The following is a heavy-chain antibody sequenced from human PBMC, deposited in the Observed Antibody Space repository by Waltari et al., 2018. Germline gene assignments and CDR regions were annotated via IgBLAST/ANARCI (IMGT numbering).Heavy chain of an antibody. CDR1: GFTFRDYA. V-gene: IGHV3-30*04. Sequence: QLLESGGGVVQPGRSLRLSCAASGFTFRDYAMHCVRKAPGKGLEWVAIISDDGTQTFYADPVKGRFTITRYNYKNTVYLQMESLRGDDTASYYCARGYATDPLDYWGQGTLVTVSS. D-gene: IGHD4-4*01. CDR2: ISDDGTQT. J-gene: IGHJ4*02. CDR3: ARGYATDPLDY.